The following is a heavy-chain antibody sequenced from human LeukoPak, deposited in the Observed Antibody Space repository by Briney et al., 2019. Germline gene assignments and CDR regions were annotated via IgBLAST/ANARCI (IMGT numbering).Heavy chain of an antibody. CDR1: GGSISSYY. CDR2: IYYSGST. J-gene: IGHJ4*02. Sequence: PSETLSLTCTVFGGSISSYYWSWIRQPPGKGLEWIGYIYYSGSTNYNPSLKSRVTISVDTSKNQFSLKLSSVTAADAAVYYCARSWTGSGYSYGSEFDYWGQGTLVTVSS. D-gene: IGHD5-18*01. CDR3: ARSWTGSGYSYGSEFDY. V-gene: IGHV4-59*01.